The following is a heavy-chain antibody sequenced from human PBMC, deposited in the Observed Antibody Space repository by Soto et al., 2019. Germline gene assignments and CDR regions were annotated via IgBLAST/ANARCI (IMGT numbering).Heavy chain of an antibody. J-gene: IGHJ4*02. Sequence: GASVKVSCKASGGTFSSYAISWVRQAPGQGLEWMGGIIPIFGTANYAQKFQGRVTITADESTSTAYMELSSLRSEDTAVYYCARVEASLIAAPPHWGQGTPVTVSS. CDR3: ARVEASLIAAPPH. CDR2: IIPIFGTA. CDR1: GGTFSSYA. V-gene: IGHV1-69*13. D-gene: IGHD6-13*01.